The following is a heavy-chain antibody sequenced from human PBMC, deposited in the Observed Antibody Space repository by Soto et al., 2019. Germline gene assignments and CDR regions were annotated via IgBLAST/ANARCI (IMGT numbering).Heavy chain of an antibody. CDR2: IKQDGSGK. CDR3: ATAYCSSTSCYEGNYYLDY. D-gene: IGHD2-2*01. V-gene: IGHV3-7*03. Sequence: PGGSLRLSCAASGFTFSSYWMSWVRQAPGKGLEWVANIKQDGSGKYYVDSVKGRFTISRDNAKNSLYLQMNSLRSEDTAVYYCATAYCSSTSCYEGNYYLDYWGQGALVTVS. J-gene: IGHJ4*02. CDR1: GFTFSSYW.